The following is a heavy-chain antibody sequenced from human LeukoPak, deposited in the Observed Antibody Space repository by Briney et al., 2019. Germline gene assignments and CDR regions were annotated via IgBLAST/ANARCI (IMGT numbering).Heavy chain of an antibody. CDR3: ARDPKTTVTNPNWYFDL. D-gene: IGHD4-17*01. V-gene: IGHV4-59*01. Sequence: SETLSLTCTVSGGSISSYYWSWIRQPPGKGLEWIGYLYYSGSTNYNPSLKSRVTISVDTSKNQFSLKLSSVTAADTAVYYCARDPKTTVTNPNWYFDLWGRGTLVTVSS. J-gene: IGHJ2*01. CDR1: GGSISSYY. CDR2: LYYSGST.